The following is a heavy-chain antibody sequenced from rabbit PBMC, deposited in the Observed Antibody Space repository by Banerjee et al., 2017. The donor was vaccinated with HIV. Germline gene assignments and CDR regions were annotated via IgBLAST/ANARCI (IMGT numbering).Heavy chain of an antibody. J-gene: IGHJ4*01. CDR3: AGGGGDGGAGFSL. CDR2: IYTGSRDYT. V-gene: IGHV1S45*01. Sequence: QQQLEESGGGLVQPEGSLTLTCKASGFDLSSYYYMFWVRQAPGKGLEWIACIYTGSRDYTAYASWAKGRFTISKTSSTTVTLQMTSLTVADTATYFCAGGGGDGGAGFSLWGPGTLVTVS. D-gene: IGHD2-1*01. CDR1: GFDLSSYYY.